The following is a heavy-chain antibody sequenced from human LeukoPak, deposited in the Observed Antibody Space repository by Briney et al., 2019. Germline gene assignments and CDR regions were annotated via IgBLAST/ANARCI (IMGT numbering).Heavy chain of an antibody. CDR2: ISTSSSYI. CDR1: GFTFSSYS. Sequence: GGTLRLSCAASGFTFSSYSMNWVRQAPGKGLEWVSSISTSSSYIHYADSVKGRFTISRDNARNSLYLQMNSLRAEDTAVYYCARGLGGVDYWGQGTLVTVSS. D-gene: IGHD3-10*01. J-gene: IGHJ4*02. V-gene: IGHV3-21*01. CDR3: ARGLGGVDY.